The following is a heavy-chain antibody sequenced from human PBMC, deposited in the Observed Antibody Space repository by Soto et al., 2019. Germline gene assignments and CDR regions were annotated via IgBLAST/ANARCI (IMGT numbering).Heavy chain of an antibody. V-gene: IGHV4-59*01. J-gene: IGHJ4*02. CDR3: VGDLGDGYNYVLDY. CDR1: GGSISSYY. Sequence: SETLSLTCTVSGGSISSYYWSWIRQPPGKGLEWIGYIYYSGSTNYNPSLKSRVTISLDTSKNQFSLKLSSVTAEDTAVYYCVGDLGDGYNYVLDYWGEGTLVTVSS. D-gene: IGHD5-12*01. CDR2: IYYSGST.